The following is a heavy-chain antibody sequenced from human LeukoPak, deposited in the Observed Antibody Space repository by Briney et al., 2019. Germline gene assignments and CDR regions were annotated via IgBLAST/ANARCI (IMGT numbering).Heavy chain of an antibody. CDR2: IYYSGST. CDR1: GGSISSYY. Sequence: SETLSLTCTVSGGSISSYYWSWIRQPPGKGLEWIGYIYYSGSTNYNPSLKSRVTISVDTSKNQFSLKLSSVTAADTAVYYCARSDILTLPFDYWGQGTLVTVSS. CDR3: ARSDILTLPFDY. J-gene: IGHJ4*02. V-gene: IGHV4-59*08. D-gene: IGHD3-9*01.